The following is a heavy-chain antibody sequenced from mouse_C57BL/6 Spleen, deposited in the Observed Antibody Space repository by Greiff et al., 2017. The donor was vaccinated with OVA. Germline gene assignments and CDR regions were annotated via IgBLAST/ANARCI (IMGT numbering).Heavy chain of an antibody. CDR1: GYTFTGYW. V-gene: IGHV1-9*01. Sequence: VQLQQSGAELMKPGASVKLSCKATGYTFTGYWIEWVKQRPGHGLEWIGEILPGSGSTNYNEKFKGKATFTADTSSNTAYMQLSSLTTEDSAIYYCARGAIYYYGRGDAMDYWGQGTSVTVSS. CDR2: ILPGSGST. D-gene: IGHD1-1*01. J-gene: IGHJ4*01. CDR3: ARGAIYYYGRGDAMDY.